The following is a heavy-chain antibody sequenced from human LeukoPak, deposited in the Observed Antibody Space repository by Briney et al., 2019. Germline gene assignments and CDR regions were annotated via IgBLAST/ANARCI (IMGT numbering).Heavy chain of an antibody. Sequence: PGGSLRLSCAASGFTFSSYAMSWVRQAPGKGLEWVSAISGSGSNTYYADSVKGRFTISRDNTKNTLYLQMNSLRAEDTAVSYCAKADYPDGGYFDYWGQPPLVTVSS. CDR1: GFTFSSYA. CDR2: ISGSGSNT. CDR3: AKADYPDGGYFDY. V-gene: IGHV3-23*01. D-gene: IGHD4-11*01. J-gene: IGHJ4*02.